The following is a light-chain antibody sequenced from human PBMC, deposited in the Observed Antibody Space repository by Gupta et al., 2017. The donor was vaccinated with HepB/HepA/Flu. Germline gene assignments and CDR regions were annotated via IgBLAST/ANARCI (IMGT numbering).Light chain of an antibody. Sequence: EIVLTQSPATLSLSPGERATLSCRASQSVSRFLAWYQQKPGQAPRLLIHDASNRATGIPARFSGSGSGTDFTLTISSLEPEDFAVYYCRQRDSWPITFGGGTKVEIK. CDR2: DAS. CDR1: QSVSRF. J-gene: IGKJ4*01. V-gene: IGKV3-11*01. CDR3: RQRDSWPIT.